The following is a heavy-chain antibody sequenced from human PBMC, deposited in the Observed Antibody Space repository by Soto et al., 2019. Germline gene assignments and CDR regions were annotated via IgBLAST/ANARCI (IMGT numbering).Heavy chain of an antibody. CDR1: GFTFSIYS. V-gene: IGHV3-48*01. D-gene: IGHD5-12*01. CDR3: ARDNPSGYGDC. CDR2: ISSSSSTI. Sequence: GGSPRLSCAASGFTFSIYSINWVRQAPGKGLEWVLYISSSSSTIYYADSVKGRFTISRDNAKNSLSLQMNSLRAEDTAVYYCARDNPSGYGDCWGQGT. J-gene: IGHJ4*02.